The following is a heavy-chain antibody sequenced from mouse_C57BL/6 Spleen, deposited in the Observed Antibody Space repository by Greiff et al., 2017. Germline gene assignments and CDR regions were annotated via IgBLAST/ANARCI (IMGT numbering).Heavy chain of an antibody. CDR3: ARQLRLRYAMDD. D-gene: IGHD3-2*02. Sequence: EVQLQQSGPELVKPGASVKIPCKASGYTFTDYNMDWVKQSHGKSLEWIGDINPNNGGTIYNQKFKGKATLTVDKSSSTAYMELRSLTSEETAVYYCARQLRLRYAMDDWGKGTSVTVSS. J-gene: IGHJ4*01. CDR1: GYTFTDYN. V-gene: IGHV1-18*01. CDR2: INPNNGGT.